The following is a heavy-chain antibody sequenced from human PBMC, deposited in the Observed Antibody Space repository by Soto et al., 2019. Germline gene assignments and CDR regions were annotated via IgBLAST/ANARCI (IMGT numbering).Heavy chain of an antibody. Sequence: QVQLVESGGSVVQPGRSLRLSCRVSGFSFSTYGMHWVRQSPDRGLEWVTFISYDGSLTYYADSVKGRFTIFRDNSRDTLYLQMNDLRTADTALYYWASAFPVATPYYFDDWGHGTLVTVSS. J-gene: IGHJ4*01. D-gene: IGHD3-9*01. CDR1: GFSFSTYG. CDR2: ISYDGSLT. V-gene: IGHV3-30*03. CDR3: ASAFPVATPYYFDD.